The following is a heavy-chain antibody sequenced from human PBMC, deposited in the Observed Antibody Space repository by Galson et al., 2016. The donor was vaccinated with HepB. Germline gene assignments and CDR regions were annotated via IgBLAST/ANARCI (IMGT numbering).Heavy chain of an antibody. CDR1: GFTFSSYA. CDR2: VSFGGKNS. CDR3: ARDSGYGGYDGLDY. Sequence: SLRLSCAASGFTFSSYAMHWVRQAPGKGLEWVAVVSFGGKNSQYADSVKGRFTISRDNSKNTLYLQMNSLRAEDTAVYYCARDSGYGGYDGLDYWGQGTLVTVSS. J-gene: IGHJ4*02. V-gene: IGHV3-30*04. D-gene: IGHD5-12*01.